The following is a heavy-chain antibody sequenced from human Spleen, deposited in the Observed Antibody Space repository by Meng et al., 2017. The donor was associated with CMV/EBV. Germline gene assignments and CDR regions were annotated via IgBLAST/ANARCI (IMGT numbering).Heavy chain of an antibody. Sequence: GESLKISCAASGFTFSNSFSSYDFNWIRQAPGKGLEWVSYISHSGTIYYADSVKGRFTISRDNAKNSLHLQMNSLRAEDTATYYCAREEADDYGDYLWGQGTLVTVSS. CDR3: AREEADDYGDYL. CDR2: ISHSGTI. D-gene: IGHD4-17*01. CDR1: GFTFS. J-gene: IGHJ1*01. V-gene: IGHV3-48*03.